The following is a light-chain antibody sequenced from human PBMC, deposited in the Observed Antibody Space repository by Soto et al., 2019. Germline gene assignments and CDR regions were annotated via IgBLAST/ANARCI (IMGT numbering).Light chain of an antibody. Sequence: IQMTQSPSSLSASVGDRATITCQATREISKSLSWYQQIPGKAPRLLNYDASTFEAGIPTRFSVSGFGTDFRSTITSLQPEDIATYYCQHYYIRPLSFSGGTTVEIK. V-gene: IGKV1-33*01. CDR3: QHYYIRPLS. J-gene: IGKJ4*01. CDR1: REISKS. CDR2: DAS.